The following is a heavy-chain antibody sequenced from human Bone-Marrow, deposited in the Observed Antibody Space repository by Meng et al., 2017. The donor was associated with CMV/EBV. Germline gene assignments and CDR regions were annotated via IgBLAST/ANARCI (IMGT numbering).Heavy chain of an antibody. CDR1: GYTFTGYY. D-gene: IGHD3-3*01. CDR2: INPNSGGT. Sequence: ASVKVSCKASGYTFTGYYMHWVRQAPGQGLEWMGGINPNSGGTNYAQKFQGRVTMTRDTYISTAYMELSRLRSDDTAVYYCARGVTIFGVVINYFDYWGQGTRVTGSS. J-gene: IGHJ4*02. CDR3: ARGVTIFGVVINYFDY. V-gene: IGHV1-2*02.